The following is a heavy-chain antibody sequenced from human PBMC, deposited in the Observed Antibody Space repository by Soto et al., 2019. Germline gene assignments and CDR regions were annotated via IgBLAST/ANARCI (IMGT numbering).Heavy chain of an antibody. Sequence: PSETLSLTCTVSGASISGYYWSWIRKSAGKGLEWIGRIYATGTTDYNPSLKSRVMMSVDTSKKQFSLKLRSVTAADTAVYYCVRDGTKTLRDWFDPWGQGISVTVSS. CDR2: IYATGTT. V-gene: IGHV4-4*07. D-gene: IGHD1-1*01. CDR3: VRDGTKTLRDWFDP. J-gene: IGHJ5*02. CDR1: GASISGYY.